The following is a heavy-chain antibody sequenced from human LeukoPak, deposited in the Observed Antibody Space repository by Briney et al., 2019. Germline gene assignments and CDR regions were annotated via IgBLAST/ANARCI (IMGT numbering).Heavy chain of an antibody. CDR1: GGSISSYY. V-gene: IGHV4-59*01. CDR2: IYYSGST. D-gene: IGHD6-19*01. Sequence: PSETLSLTCTVSGGSISSYYWSWIRQPPGKGLERIGYIYYSGSTNYNPSLKSRVTISVDTSKNQFSLKLSSVTAADTAVYYCAREAGSLDYWGQGTLVTVSS. CDR3: AREAGSLDY. J-gene: IGHJ4*02.